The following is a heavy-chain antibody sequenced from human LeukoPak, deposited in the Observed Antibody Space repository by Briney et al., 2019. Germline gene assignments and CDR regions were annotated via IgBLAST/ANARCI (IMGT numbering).Heavy chain of an antibody. D-gene: IGHD3-3*01. CDR2: IWYDGSNK. V-gene: IGHV3-33*08. CDR1: GVTFSSYG. Sequence: GGSLRLSCEASGVTFSSYGMHWVRQAPGKGLEWVAVIWYDGSNKYYADSVKGRFTISRDNSKNTLYLQMNSLRAEDTAVYYCASGYYDFWSGSIPGAFDIWGQGTMVTVSS. J-gene: IGHJ3*02. CDR3: ASGYYDFWSGSIPGAFDI.